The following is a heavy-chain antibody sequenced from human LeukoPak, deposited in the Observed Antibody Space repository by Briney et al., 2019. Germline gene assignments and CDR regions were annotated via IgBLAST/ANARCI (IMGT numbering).Heavy chain of an antibody. CDR2: ISHTGDTI. CDR1: GFTFSSYA. D-gene: IGHD2-2*01. Sequence: GGSLRLSFAASGFTFSSYAMHWVRQAPGKGLEWLLYISHTGDTIYYADSVKGRFTIARDNAKDTVYLQMNGLRAEDTAVYYCARDQGYCGSTGCIRWHDFWGQGTLVTVSS. CDR3: ARDQGYCGSTGCIRWHDF. J-gene: IGHJ4*02. V-gene: IGHV3-48*01.